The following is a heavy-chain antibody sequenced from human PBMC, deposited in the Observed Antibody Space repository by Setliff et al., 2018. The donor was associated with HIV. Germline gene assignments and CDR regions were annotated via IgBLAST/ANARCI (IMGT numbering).Heavy chain of an antibody. J-gene: IGHJ4*02. CDR3: AKDMNYNNDYPGVLGS. CDR2: INYDESYE. D-gene: IGHD3-16*01. Sequence: QTGGSLRLSCAASGFTFSAHGMHWVRQAPGKGLEWVAFINYDESYEYYADSVKGRFTISRDNSKNTLYLEMTSLRAEDTAVYHCAKDMNYNNDYPGVLGSWGRGTLVTVSS. V-gene: IGHV3-30*02. CDR1: GFTFSAHG.